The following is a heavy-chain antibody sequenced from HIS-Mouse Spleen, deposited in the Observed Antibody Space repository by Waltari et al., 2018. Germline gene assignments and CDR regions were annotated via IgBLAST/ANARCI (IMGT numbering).Heavy chain of an antibody. V-gene: IGHV4-39*07. CDR3: AREIPYSSSWYDWYFDL. CDR1: GGSISSSSYY. D-gene: IGHD6-13*01. J-gene: IGHJ2*01. CDR2: IFYSGST. Sequence: QLQLQESGPGLVKPSETLSLTCTVSGGSISSSSYYWGWIRQSPGRGMEWIGSIFYSGSTSYNPSLKGRVTISVDTSKNQFSLKLSSVTAADTAVYYCAREIPYSSSWYDWYFDLWGRGTLVTVSS.